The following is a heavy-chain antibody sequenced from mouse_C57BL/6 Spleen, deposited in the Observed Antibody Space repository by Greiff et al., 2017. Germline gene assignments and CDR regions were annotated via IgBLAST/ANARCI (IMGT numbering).Heavy chain of an antibody. V-gene: IGHV1-15*01. CDR1: GYTFTDYE. J-gene: IGHJ3*01. Sequence: VQLQQSGAELVRPGASVTLSCKASGYTFTDYEMHWVKQTPVHGLEWIGAIDPETGGTANNQKFKGKAILTADKSSSTAYMELRSLTPEDAAVYYCTGDRYYYGSSYRFAYWGQGTLVTVSA. CDR3: TGDRYYYGSSYRFAY. D-gene: IGHD1-1*01. CDR2: IDPETGGT.